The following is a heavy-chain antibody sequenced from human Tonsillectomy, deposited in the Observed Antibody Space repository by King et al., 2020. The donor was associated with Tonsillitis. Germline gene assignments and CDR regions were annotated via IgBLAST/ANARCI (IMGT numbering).Heavy chain of an antibody. CDR1: GGSFSGYY. Sequence: VQLQQWGAGLLKPSETLSLTCAVYGGSFSGYYWSWIRQHPGKGLEWIGEINHSGSTNYNPSLKSRVTISVDTSKNQFSLKLSSVTAADTAVYYCARSPLQSGYYYYYYGMDVWGQGTTVTVSS. CDR2: INHSGST. CDR3: ARSPLQSGYYYYYYGMDV. V-gene: IGHV4-34*01. J-gene: IGHJ6*02. D-gene: IGHD3-3*01.